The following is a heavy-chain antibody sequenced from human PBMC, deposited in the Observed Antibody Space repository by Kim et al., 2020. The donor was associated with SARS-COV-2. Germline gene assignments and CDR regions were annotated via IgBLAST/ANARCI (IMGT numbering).Heavy chain of an antibody. D-gene: IGHD1-20*01. Sequence: ASVKVSCKASGYTFTGYYMHWVRQAPGQGLEWMGRINPNSGGTNYAQKFQGRVTMTRDTSISTAYMELSRLRSDDTAVYYCARGRYDWKKGVYCYYGMDGWGQGTTVTVSS. CDR3: ARGRYDWKKGVYCYYGMDG. V-gene: IGHV1-2*06. CDR2: INPNSGGT. J-gene: IGHJ6*02. CDR1: GYTFTGYY.